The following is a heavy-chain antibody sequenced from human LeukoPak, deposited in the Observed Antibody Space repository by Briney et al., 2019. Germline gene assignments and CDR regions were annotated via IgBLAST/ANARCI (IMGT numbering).Heavy chain of an antibody. CDR3: ARHVRYSSGWYLNWFDP. CDR2: INHSGST. Sequence: SETLSLTCAVYGGSFSGYYWSWIRQPPGKGLEWIGEINHSGSTNYNPSPKSRVTISVDTSKNQFSLKLSSVTAADTAVYYCARHVRYSSGWYLNWFDPWGQGTLVTVSS. J-gene: IGHJ5*02. V-gene: IGHV4-34*01. D-gene: IGHD6-19*01. CDR1: GGSFSGYY.